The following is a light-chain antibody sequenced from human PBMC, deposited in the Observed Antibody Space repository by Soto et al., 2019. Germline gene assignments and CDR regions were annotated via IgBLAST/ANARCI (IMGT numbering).Light chain of an antibody. Sequence: DIQMTQSPSTLSASVGDRVTFTCRASQSISSWLAWYQQKPGRAPKLLIYDASILESGVPSRFSGSGSGTEFTLTISSLQPDDFGTYYCQQYKIDWTFGQGTKVDIK. CDR1: QSISSW. J-gene: IGKJ1*01. CDR2: DAS. V-gene: IGKV1-5*01. CDR3: QQYKIDWT.